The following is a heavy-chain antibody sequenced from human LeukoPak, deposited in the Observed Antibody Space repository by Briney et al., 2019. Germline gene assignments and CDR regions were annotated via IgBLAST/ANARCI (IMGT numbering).Heavy chain of an antibody. Sequence: GGSLRLSCAASGFTFNNYAMTWVRQAPGRGLEWVSHIKGGGDGTYYADSVKGRFTISRDNSKNTLYLQMNSLRAEDTAIYYCARDAYAVADYWGQGTLVTVSS. CDR3: ARDAYAVADY. D-gene: IGHD4-17*01. J-gene: IGHJ4*02. CDR1: GFTFNNYA. CDR2: IKGGGDGT. V-gene: IGHV3-23*01.